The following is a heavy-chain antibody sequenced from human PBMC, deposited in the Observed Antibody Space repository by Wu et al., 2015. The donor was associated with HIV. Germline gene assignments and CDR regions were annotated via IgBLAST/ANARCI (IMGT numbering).Heavy chain of an antibody. V-gene: IGHV1-18*01. CDR2: ISAYNGNT. D-gene: IGHD4-17*01. CDR1: GYTFTSYG. J-gene: IGHJ3*02. CDR3: ARDSYGDYVANDAFDI. Sequence: QVQLVQSGAEVKKPGASVKVSCKASGYTFTSYGISWVRQAPGQGLEWMGWISAYNGNTNYAQKLQGRVTMTTDTSTSTAYMELRSLRSDDTAVYHCARDSYGDYVANDAFDIWGQGTMVTVSS.